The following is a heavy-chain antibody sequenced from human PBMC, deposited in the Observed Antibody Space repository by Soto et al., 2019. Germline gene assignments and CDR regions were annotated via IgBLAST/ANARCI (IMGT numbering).Heavy chain of an antibody. CDR2: IIHIFGTA. CDR1: GGTFSSYA. V-gene: IGHV1-69*01. D-gene: IGHD4-17*01. CDR3: ARDSGGTTVAFGMDV. J-gene: IGHJ6*02. Sequence: QVQLVQSGAEVKKPGSSVKVSCKASGGTFSSYAISWVRQASGQGLEWMGGIIHIFGTANYAQKFKCRVTITADESTSTAYIELSNLRSEDTAVYYCARDSGGTTVAFGMDVWGQGTTVTVSS.